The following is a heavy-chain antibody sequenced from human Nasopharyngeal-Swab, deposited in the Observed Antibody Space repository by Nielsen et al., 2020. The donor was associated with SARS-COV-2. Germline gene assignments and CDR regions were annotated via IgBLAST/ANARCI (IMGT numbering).Heavy chain of an antibody. CDR3: ARQVSKGGNDY. V-gene: IGHV5-51*01. D-gene: IGHD4-23*01. Sequence: GESLKISCKGSGYSFTSYWIGWVRQMPGKGLEWMGIIYPGDPDTRYSPSFQGQVTISADNSISNAYLQWSSLKASDTAMYYCARQVSKGGNDYWGQGTLVTVSS. CDR2: IYPGDPDT. CDR1: GYSFTSYW. J-gene: IGHJ4*02.